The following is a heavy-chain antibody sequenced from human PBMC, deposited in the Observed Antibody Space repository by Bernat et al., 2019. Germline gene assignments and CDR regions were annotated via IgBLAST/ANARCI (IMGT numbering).Heavy chain of an antibody. CDR2: ISYDGSNK. D-gene: IGHD3-9*01. CDR3: AKGYDILTGYFDY. V-gene: IGHV3-30*18. CDR1: GFTFSDYG. Sequence: QVQLVESGGGLVKPGGSLRLSCAASGFTFSDYGMHWVRQAPGKGLEWVAVISYDGSNKYYADSVKGRFTISRDNSKNTLYLQMNSLRAEDTAVYYCAKGYDILTGYFDYWGQGTLVTVSS. J-gene: IGHJ4*02.